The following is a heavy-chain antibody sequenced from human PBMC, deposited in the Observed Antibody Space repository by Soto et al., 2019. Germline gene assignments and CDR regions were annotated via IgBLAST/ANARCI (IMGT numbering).Heavy chain of an antibody. J-gene: IGHJ4*02. CDR2: IYYSGST. D-gene: IGHD5-12*01. V-gene: IGHV4-39*01. Sequence: QLQLQESGPGLVKPSETLSLTCTVSGGSNSSSSYYWGWIRQPPGKGLEGIGSIYYSGSTYYNPSLKRRDTISIDTSKNQFSLKLSSVTAAATAVYSCVRQEVDSGYEWVDYWGQGTLVMVSS. CDR1: GGSNSSSSYY. CDR3: VRQEVDSGYEWVDY.